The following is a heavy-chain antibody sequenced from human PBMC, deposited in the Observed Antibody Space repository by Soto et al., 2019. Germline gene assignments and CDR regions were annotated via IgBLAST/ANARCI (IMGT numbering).Heavy chain of an antibody. CDR1: GGTFSSYA. Sequence: SVKVSCKASGGTFSSYAISWVRQAPGQGLEWMGGIIPIFGTANYAQKFQGRVTITADESTSTAYMELSSLRSDDTAVYYCARDTRITIFGVVTDYYFDYWGQGTLVTVSS. CDR2: IIPIFGTA. D-gene: IGHD3-3*01. V-gene: IGHV1-69*13. J-gene: IGHJ4*02. CDR3: ARDTRITIFGVVTDYYFDY.